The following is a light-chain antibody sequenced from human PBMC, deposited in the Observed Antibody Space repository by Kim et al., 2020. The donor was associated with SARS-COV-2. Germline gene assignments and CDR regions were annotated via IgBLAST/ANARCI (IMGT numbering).Light chain of an antibody. CDR1: QYIANY. Sequence: AAVGDRVAITCRASQYIANYLAWHPQKPGKVPNLLIYAASTLQPGVPSRFSGSGSGTDFTLTISGLPPEDVGTFYCQKYNTPPLTFGGGTKVDIK. J-gene: IGKJ4*01. V-gene: IGKV1-27*01. CDR3: QKYNTPPLT. CDR2: AAS.